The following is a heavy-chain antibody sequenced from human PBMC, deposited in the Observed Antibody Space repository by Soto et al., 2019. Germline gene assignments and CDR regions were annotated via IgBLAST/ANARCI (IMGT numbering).Heavy chain of an antibody. CDR1: GFTVSSKY. J-gene: IGHJ4*02. CDR2: IQSGGPT. Sequence: GGSLRLSCAASGFTVSSKYMSWVRQAPGKGLEWVPLIQSGGPTYYADSVKGRFTISRDTSENTLHLQMDSLRAEDTAVYYCAKLPSGYDHFNDYWGQGTLVTVSS. D-gene: IGHD5-12*01. V-gene: IGHV3-66*04. CDR3: AKLPSGYDHFNDY.